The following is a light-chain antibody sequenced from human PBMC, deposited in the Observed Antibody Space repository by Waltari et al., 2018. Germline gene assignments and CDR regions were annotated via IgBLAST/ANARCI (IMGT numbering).Light chain of an antibody. CDR3: AAWDDSLSGWV. Sequence: QSVLTQPPSASGTPGQRVTISCSGRRSNIGRNFETWYQQLPGTAPKDLSYTNNQRPSGVPDRFSGSKSGTSASLAISGLRSEDEADYYCAAWDDSLSGWVFGGGTEQTVL. CDR1: RSNIGRNF. CDR2: TNN. V-gene: IGLV1-47*01. J-gene: IGLJ3*02.